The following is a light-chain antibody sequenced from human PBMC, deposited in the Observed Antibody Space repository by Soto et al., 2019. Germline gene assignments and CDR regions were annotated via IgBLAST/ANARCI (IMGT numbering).Light chain of an antibody. CDR2: EGS. CDR1: ISDVGSYDL. CDR3: CSYAGSSTSWV. Sequence: QSALTQPASVSGSPGQSITISYTGTISDVGSYDLVSWYQQHPGKAPKLMIYEGSKRPSGVSSRFSGSKSGNTASLTISGLQAEDEADYYCCSYAGSSTSWVFGGGTKLTVL. J-gene: IGLJ3*02. V-gene: IGLV2-23*01.